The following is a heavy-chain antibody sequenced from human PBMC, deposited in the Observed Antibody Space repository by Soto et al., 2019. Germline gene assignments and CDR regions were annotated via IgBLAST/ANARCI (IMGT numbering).Heavy chain of an antibody. Sequence: QVQLQESGPGLVKASQTLSLTCTLSGASVSSAEHYWSWIRQPPGKDLEWIGYTYYSGASYYNASLQRRASISVDTSQNPFSLKLTSVTAADTGVYYCARLSGYDPAGAADKWGPGVLVSVSS. D-gene: IGHD5-12*01. CDR2: TYYSGAS. CDR1: GASVSSAEHY. J-gene: IGHJ4*02. V-gene: IGHV4-30-4*01. CDR3: ARLSGYDPAGAADK.